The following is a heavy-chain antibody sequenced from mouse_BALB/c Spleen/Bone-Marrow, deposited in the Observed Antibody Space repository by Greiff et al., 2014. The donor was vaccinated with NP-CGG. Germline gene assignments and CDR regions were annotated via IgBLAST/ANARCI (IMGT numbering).Heavy chain of an antibody. CDR2: IDPANGNT. V-gene: IGHV14-3*02. CDR3: ARYYYGSSHFDY. CDR1: GFNIKDTY. Sequence: VHVKQSGAELVKPGASVKLSCTASGFNIKDTYMHWVKQRPEQGLEWIGRIDPANGNTKYDPKFQGKATITADTSSNTAYLQLSSLTSEDTAVYYCARYYYGSSHFDYWGQGTTLTVSS. D-gene: IGHD1-1*01. J-gene: IGHJ2*01.